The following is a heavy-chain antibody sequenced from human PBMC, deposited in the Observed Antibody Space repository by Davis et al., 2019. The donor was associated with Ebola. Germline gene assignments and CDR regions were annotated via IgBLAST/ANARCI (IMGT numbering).Heavy chain of an antibody. D-gene: IGHD2-2*01. V-gene: IGHV3-9*01. CDR1: GFTFDDYA. J-gene: IGHJ5*02. CDR3: AKDMGYCSSTSCFGPFDP. Sequence: PGGSLRLSCAASGFTFDDYAMHWVRQAPGKGLEWVSGISWNSGSIGYADSVKGRFTISRDNAKNSLYLQMNSLRAEDTALYYCAKDMGYCSSTSCFGPFDPWGQGTLVTVSS. CDR2: ISWNSGSI.